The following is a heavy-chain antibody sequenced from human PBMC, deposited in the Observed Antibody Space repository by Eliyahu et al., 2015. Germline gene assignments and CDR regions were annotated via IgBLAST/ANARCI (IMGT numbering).Heavy chain of an antibody. CDR2: IFYSGST. CDR3: ARRGHDPSAFDY. J-gene: IGHJ4*02. Sequence: QVQLQESGPGLVKPSQTLSLXCXXXGXSISSGGYYXSWIRQHPGKGLEWLGFIFYSGSTYYNPSLKSRVTISLDTSKNHFSLKLSSVTAADTAVYYCARRGHDPSAFDYWGQGTLVTVSS. D-gene: IGHD3-3*01. CDR1: GXSISSGGYY. V-gene: IGHV4-31*03.